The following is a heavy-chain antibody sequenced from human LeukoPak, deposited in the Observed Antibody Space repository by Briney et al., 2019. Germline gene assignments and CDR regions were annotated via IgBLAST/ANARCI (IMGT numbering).Heavy chain of an antibody. Sequence: GASLQTSCKGSGSIFTSYWIGWVRPLPRKGLEWMGIIYPGDSDTRYSPSFQGQVTISADKSISTAYLQWSSLKASDTAMYYCARLGQRDYYDSSGYFPFDYWGQGTLVTVSS. CDR2: IYPGDSDT. V-gene: IGHV5-51*01. J-gene: IGHJ4*02. CDR1: GSIFTSYW. D-gene: IGHD3-22*01. CDR3: ARLGQRDYYDSSGYFPFDY.